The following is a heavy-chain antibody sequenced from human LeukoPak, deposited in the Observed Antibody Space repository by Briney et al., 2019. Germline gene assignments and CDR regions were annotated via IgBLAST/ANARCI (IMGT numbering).Heavy chain of an antibody. CDR1: GFTFSNCG. Sequence: SGGSLRLSCATSGFTFSNCGMSWVRQAPGKGLQWLSVIGGDGTTYYADSVKGRFTISRDNSKNTLYLQMNSLRAEDTAVYYCAKDVRLRAGNGAFDTWGQGTMVTVSS. J-gene: IGHJ3*02. CDR3: AKDVRLRAGNGAFDT. D-gene: IGHD1-1*01. V-gene: IGHV3-23*01. CDR2: IGGDGTT.